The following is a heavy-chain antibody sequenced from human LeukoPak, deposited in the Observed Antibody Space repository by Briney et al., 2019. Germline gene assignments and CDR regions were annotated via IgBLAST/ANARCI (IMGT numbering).Heavy chain of an antibody. CDR3: ASDGYSSGWPPARTTLFEY. J-gene: IGHJ4*02. V-gene: IGHV3-20*01. CDR2: INWNGCST. D-gene: IGHD6-19*01. CDR1: GFTFDDYG. Sequence: RPGGSLRLSCAASGFTFDDYGMSWVRQAPGKGLEWVSGINWNGCSTGYADSVTGRFTISRDKAKNSLYLKMNSLRAAESALYKYASDGYSSGWPPARTTLFEYWGQGTLVTVSS.